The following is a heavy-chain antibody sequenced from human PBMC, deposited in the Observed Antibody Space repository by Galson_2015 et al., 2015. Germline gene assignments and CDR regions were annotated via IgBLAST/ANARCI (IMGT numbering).Heavy chain of an antibody. D-gene: IGHD3-3*01. CDR1: GFTFSTYA. CDR3: ASPSARFLEWGTSTGYFDY. J-gene: IGHJ4*02. Sequence: SLRLSCAASGFTFSTYAMHWVRQAPGKGLEWVAVISYDGTSRYYTDSVKGRFTISRDNSKNTLYLQMNGLRAEDTAVYYCASPSARFLEWGTSTGYFDYWGQGTLVTVSS. V-gene: IGHV3-30-3*01. CDR2: ISYDGTSR.